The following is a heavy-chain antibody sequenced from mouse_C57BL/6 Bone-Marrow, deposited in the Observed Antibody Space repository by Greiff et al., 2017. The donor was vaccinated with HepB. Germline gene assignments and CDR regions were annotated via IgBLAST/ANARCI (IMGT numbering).Heavy chain of an antibody. D-gene: IGHD2-3*01. J-gene: IGHJ3*01. CDR1: GFTFSDYY. V-gene: IGHV5-12*01. CDR3: ARQDDGYYWFAY. CDR2: ISNGGGST. Sequence: EVMLVESGGGLVQPGGSLKLSCAASGFTFSDYYMYWVRQTPEKRLEWVAYISNGGGSTYYPDAVKGRFTISRDNAKNTLYLQMSRLKSADTAMYYCARQDDGYYWFAYWGQGTLVTVSA.